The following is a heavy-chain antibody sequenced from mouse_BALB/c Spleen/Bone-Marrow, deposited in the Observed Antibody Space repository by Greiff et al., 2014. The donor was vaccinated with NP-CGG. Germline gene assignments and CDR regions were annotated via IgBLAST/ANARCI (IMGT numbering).Heavy chain of an antibody. CDR1: GDSITSGY. CDR2: ISYSGST. V-gene: IGHV3-8*02. Sequence: EVKLQESGPSLVKPSQTLSLTCSVTGDSITSGYWNWVRKFPGNKLEYMGYISYSGSTYYNPPLKSRISITRDTSKNQYYLQMNSVTTEDTATYYCARYKGYYDHDGDYFDYWGQGTTLTVSS. J-gene: IGHJ2*01. CDR3: ARYKGYYDHDGDYFDY. D-gene: IGHD2-4*01.